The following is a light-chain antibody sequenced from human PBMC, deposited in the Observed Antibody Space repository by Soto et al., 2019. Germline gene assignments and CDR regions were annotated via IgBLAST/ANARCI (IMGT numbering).Light chain of an antibody. J-gene: IGKJ4*01. Sequence: EIVMTQSPATLSVSPGERASLSCRASQSVSSNLAWYQQKPGQTPRLLIYATSTRATGIPARFSGSGSGTEFTLTISSPQSEDFAVYYCQHYNNWPLTFGGGTKVEIK. CDR3: QHYNNWPLT. V-gene: IGKV3-15*01. CDR1: QSVSSN. CDR2: ATS.